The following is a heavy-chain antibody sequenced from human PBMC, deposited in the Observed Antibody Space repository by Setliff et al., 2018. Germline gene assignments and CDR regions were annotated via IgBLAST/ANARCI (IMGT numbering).Heavy chain of an antibody. J-gene: IGHJ3*02. V-gene: IGHV1-18*01. CDR3: SRDVPLWPNNAFDT. CDR1: GYTFSSYG. CDR2: ISTYDEDR. D-gene: IGHD2-21*01. Sequence: ASVKVSCKASGYTFSSYGITWVRQAPGQGLEWVAWISTYDEDRQFGESFQDRVTLTRDTSTATVTLELRSLRHDDTAIYYCSRDVPLWPNNAFDTWGQGTVVTVSS.